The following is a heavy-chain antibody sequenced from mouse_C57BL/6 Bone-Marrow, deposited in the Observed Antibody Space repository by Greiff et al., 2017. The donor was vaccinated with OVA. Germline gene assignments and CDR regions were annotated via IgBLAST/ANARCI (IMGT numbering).Heavy chain of an antibody. D-gene: IGHD2-1*01. V-gene: IGHV1-55*01. CDR3: ASGYYGNPAWVAY. CDR1: GYTFTSYW. J-gene: IGHJ3*01. Sequence: QVQLQQPGAELVKPGASVKMSCKASGYTFTSYWITWVKQRPGQGLEWIGDIYPGSGSTNYNEKFKSKATLTVDKSSSTAYMQLSSLTSEDSAVYYCASGYYGNPAWVAYWGQGTLVTVSA. CDR2: IYPGSGST.